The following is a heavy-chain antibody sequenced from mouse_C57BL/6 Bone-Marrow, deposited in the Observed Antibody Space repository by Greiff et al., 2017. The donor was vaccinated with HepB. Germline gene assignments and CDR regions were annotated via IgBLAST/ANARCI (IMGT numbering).Heavy chain of an antibody. J-gene: IGHJ1*03. CDR3: ALITTVVERYFDV. CDR2: IDPKSGGT. Sequence: QVQLQQPGAELVKPGASVKLSCKASGYTFTSYWMHWVKQRPGRGLEWIGRIDPKSGGTKYNEKFKRKATLTVDKPSSTAYMQLSSLTSEDSAVYYCALITTVVERYFDVWGTGTTVTVSS. CDR1: GYTFTSYW. D-gene: IGHD1-1*01. V-gene: IGHV1-72*01.